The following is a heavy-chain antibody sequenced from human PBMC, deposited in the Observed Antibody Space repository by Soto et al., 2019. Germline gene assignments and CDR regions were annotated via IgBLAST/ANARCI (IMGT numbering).Heavy chain of an antibody. CDR3: SKESAIPNTYFYFDV. V-gene: IGHV3-23*01. CDR1: GFTFGSHA. D-gene: IGHD2-2*02. CDR2: ISNSGRES. J-gene: IGHJ6*03. Sequence: EVQLLESGGDLVQPGGSLGLSCAASGFTFGSHAMTWVRQAPGKGLEWVSTISNSGRESYYADSVKGRFTISRDNSKNTVYLQMSSLSADDTAVYKCSKESAIPNTYFYFDVWGTGATVTVSS.